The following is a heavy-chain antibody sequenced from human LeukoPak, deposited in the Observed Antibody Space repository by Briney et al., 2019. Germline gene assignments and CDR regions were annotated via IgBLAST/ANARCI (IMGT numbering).Heavy chain of an antibody. Sequence: SETLSLTCTVSGGSISDHYWSWIRQPAGRALEWIGRIYYSGSTNYNPSLKSRVTISVDTSNSQFSLKLSSVTAADTAVYYCARRSSSWNDWYFDLWGRGTLVTVSS. J-gene: IGHJ2*01. CDR3: ARRSSSWNDWYFDL. CDR1: GGSISDHY. D-gene: IGHD6-13*01. V-gene: IGHV4-59*08. CDR2: IYYSGST.